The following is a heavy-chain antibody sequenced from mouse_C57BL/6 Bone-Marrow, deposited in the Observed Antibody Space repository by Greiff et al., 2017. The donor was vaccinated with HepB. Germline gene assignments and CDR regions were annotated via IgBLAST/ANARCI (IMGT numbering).Heavy chain of an antibody. CDR1: GYTFTSYW. CDR3: ALLLWPYYYAMDY. D-gene: IGHD1-1*02. Sequence: VQLQQPGAELVKPGASVKMSCKASGYTFTSYWITWVKQRPGQGLEWIGDIYPGSGSTNYNEKFKSKATLTVDTSSSTADMQLSSLTSEDSAVYYCALLLWPYYYAMDYWGQGTSVTVSS. CDR2: IYPGSGST. V-gene: IGHV1-55*01. J-gene: IGHJ4*01.